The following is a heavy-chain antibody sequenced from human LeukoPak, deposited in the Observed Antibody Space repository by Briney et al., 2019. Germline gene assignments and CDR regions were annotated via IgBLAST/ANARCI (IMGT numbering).Heavy chain of an antibody. D-gene: IGHD3-9*01. V-gene: IGHV3-23*01. CDR1: GFTFSSYA. Sequence: GGSLRLSCAASGFTFSSYAMSWVRKAPGKGLEWVSAISGSGGSTYYADSVKGRFTISRDNSKNTLYLQMNSLRAEDTAVYYCAKMAPRLRYFDWLPPVDYWGQGTLVTVSS. CDR2: ISGSGGST. CDR3: AKMAPRLRYFDWLPPVDY. J-gene: IGHJ4*02.